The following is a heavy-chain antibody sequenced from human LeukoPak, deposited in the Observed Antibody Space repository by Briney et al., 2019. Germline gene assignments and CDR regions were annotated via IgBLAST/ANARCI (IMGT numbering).Heavy chain of an antibody. D-gene: IGHD3-3*01. CDR2: ISYDGGKT. J-gene: IGHJ4*02. V-gene: IGHV3-30-3*01. CDR3: ARRFNDFWSGSQLEY. CDR1: GFIFGGYA. Sequence: GGSLRLSCAASGFIFGGYAMHWVRQAPGKGLQWLAVISYDGGKTYYADSVEGRFTISRDNSKSTVYLEINGLRPEDTAIYYCARRFNDFWSGSQLEYWGQGTLVTVSS.